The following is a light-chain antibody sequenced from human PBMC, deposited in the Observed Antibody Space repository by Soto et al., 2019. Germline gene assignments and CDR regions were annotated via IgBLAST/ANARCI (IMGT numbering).Light chain of an antibody. V-gene: IGKV4-1*01. J-gene: IGKJ4*01. CDR1: QSVLYKSNNKNY. CDR2: WAS. CDR3: QQYYSTPLT. Sequence: DIVMTQSPDSLAVSLGERATINCKSSQSVLYKSNNKNYLAWYQQKPGQPPKLLIYWASTRESGVPDRFSGSGSGTDFTLTNSSLQAEDEAVYFGQQYYSTPLTFGGGTKVEIK.